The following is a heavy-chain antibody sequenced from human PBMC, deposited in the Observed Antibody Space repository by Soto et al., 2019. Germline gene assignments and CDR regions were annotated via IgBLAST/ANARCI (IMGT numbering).Heavy chain of an antibody. CDR3: ARWGRRDY. CDR2: INHSGST. CDR1: GASFSGYY. Sequence: QVQLQQWGAGLLKPSETLSLTCAVYGASFSGYYWSWIRQPPGKGLEWIGEINHSGSTNYNPSLKSRVTISVDTSKNQFSLKLSSVTAADTAVYYCARWGRRDYWGQGTLVTVSS. V-gene: IGHV4-34*01. D-gene: IGHD3-16*01. J-gene: IGHJ4*02.